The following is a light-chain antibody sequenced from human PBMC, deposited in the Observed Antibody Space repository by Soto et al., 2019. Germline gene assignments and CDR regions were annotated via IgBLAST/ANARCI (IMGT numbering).Light chain of an antibody. J-gene: IGLJ1*01. CDR3: CSYAGSSTYV. Sequence: STLPQPASVSGSPGQSITISCTGTSSDVGSYNLVSWYQQHPGKAPKLMIYEGSKRRSGVSNRFSGSKSGNTASLTISGLQAEDEADYYCCSYAGSSTYVFGTGTKVTVL. V-gene: IGLV2-23*01. CDR1: SSDVGSYNL. CDR2: EGS.